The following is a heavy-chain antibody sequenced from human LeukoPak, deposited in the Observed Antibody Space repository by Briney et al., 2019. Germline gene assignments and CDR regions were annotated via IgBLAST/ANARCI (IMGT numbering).Heavy chain of an antibody. D-gene: IGHD3-22*01. J-gene: IGHJ4*02. CDR3: ASSVGAHYYDSSGPSCYFDY. CDR2: IYYSGST. Sequence: GSLRLSCAASGFTFDDYGMSWIRQPPGKGLEWIGSIYYSGSTYYNPSLKSRVTISVDTSKNQFSLKLSSVTAADTAVYYCASSVGAHYYDSSGPSCYFDYWGQGTLVTVSS. V-gene: IGHV4-38-2*01. CDR1: GFTFDDYG.